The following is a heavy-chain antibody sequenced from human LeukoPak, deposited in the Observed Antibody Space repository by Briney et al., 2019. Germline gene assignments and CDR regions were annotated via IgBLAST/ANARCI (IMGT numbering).Heavy chain of an antibody. V-gene: IGHV4-59*01. D-gene: IGHD3-22*01. J-gene: IGHJ4*02. CDR3: ARWGHFDTSGYFVVDY. CDR1: YGSISSYY. CDR2: IHYSGST. Sequence: SETLSLTCTISYGSISSYYWNWIRQSPGKGLEWIGHIHYSGSTHYNPSLQSRVSISIDTSKKHFSLNLRSVTAVDTAVYYCARWGHFDTSGYFVVDYWGQGTLVTVSS.